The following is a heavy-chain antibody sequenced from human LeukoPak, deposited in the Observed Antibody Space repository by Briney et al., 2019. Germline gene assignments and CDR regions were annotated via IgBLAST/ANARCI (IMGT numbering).Heavy chain of an antibody. J-gene: IGHJ5*02. CDR2: IRYDGSNK. D-gene: IGHD3-3*01. Sequence: GGSLRLSCAASGFTFSSYAMHWVRQAPGKGLEWVAFIRYDGSNKYYADSVKGRFTISRDNSKNTLYLQMNSLRAEDTAVYYCAKDITIFGVVSNWFDPWGQGTLVTVSS. CDR1: GFTFSSYA. CDR3: AKDITIFGVVSNWFDP. V-gene: IGHV3-30*02.